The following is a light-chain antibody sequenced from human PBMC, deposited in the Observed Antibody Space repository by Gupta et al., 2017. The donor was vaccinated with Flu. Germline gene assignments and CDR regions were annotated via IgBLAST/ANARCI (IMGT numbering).Light chain of an antibody. Sequence: QSALTQPRSVSGSPGQSVTISCSGTSTDVGAYNYVSWYQQYPDKAPKLMIYDVSKRPSGVPDRFSGSKSGNTASLTISGRQAEDEADYYCCSYGARSSYVFGTGTKVTVL. J-gene: IGLJ1*01. CDR3: CSYGARSSYV. V-gene: IGLV2-11*01. CDR2: DVS. CDR1: STDVGAYNY.